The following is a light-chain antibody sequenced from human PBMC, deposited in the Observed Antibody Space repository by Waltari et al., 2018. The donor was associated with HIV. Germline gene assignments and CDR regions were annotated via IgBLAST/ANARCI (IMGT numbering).Light chain of an antibody. CDR2: GAS. V-gene: IGKV1-39*01. J-gene: IGKJ5*01. CDR1: HDITEY. CDR3: HQRRNWPLIT. Sequence: DIQMTQSPSSLSASVGDRVTITCRASHDITEYLNWYQQKPGKAPKLLIYGASTLESGVPSRFSGSGSGTDFTLTISSLEPEDFAIYFCHQRRNWPLITFGQGTRLEIK.